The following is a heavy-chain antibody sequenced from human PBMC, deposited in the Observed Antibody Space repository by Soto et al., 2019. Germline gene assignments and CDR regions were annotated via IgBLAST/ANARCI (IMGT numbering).Heavy chain of an antibody. CDR2: ISAYNGNK. CDR1: GYTFTSYG. CDR3: ARCVSAGVYY. Sequence: QVQLVQSGAEVKKPGAAVRVSCKASGYTFTSYGISWVRQAPGQGLEWMGWISAYNGNKHYGQTVQGRVTMTTDTSTSTAYMELTTLTSDDAAFYYCARCVSAGVYYWGQGTLVNVSS. V-gene: IGHV1-18*01. J-gene: IGHJ4*02. D-gene: IGHD3-10*01.